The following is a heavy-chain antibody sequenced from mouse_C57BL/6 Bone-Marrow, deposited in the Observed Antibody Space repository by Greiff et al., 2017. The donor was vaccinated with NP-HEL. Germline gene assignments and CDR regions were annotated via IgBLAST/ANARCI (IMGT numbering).Heavy chain of an antibody. CDR1: GFTFSDYG. CDR3: ASPGSSSGYFDV. D-gene: IGHD1-1*01. Sequence: EVKLQESGGGLVKPGGSLKLSCAASGFTFSDYGMHWVRQAPEKGLEWVAYISSGSSTIYYADTVKGRFTISRDNAKNTLLLQMTSLRSEDTAMYYCASPGSSSGYFDVWGTGTTVTVSS. J-gene: IGHJ1*03. V-gene: IGHV5-17*01. CDR2: ISSGSSTI.